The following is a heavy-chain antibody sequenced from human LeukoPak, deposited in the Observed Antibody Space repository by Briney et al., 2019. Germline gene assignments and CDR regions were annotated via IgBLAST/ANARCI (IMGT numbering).Heavy chain of an antibody. J-gene: IGHJ4*02. CDR3: AGGGYCSSASCHAPLFDW. V-gene: IGHV4-59*02. Sequence: SETLSLTCTVSGASVKRYYSSWIRQSPGKGLEWIGYSHYSGSANFNPSLKSRVSISVDTSKNQFSLNLRSLTAADTAVYYCAGGGYCSSASCHAPLFDWWGPGILVTVSS. CDR2: SHYSGSA. D-gene: IGHD2-2*01. CDR1: GASVKRYY.